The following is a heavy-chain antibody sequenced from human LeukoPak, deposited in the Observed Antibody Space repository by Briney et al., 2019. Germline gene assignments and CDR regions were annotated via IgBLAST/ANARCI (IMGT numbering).Heavy chain of an antibody. CDR2: IYYSGST. D-gene: IGHD3-10*01. J-gene: IGHJ5*02. CDR1: GGSISSYY. V-gene: IGHV4-39*01. CDR3: ARHGEYYYGSGSYYLTHWFDP. Sequence: SETLSLTCTVSGGSISSYYWSWIRQPPGKGLEWIGSIYYSGSTYYNPSLKSRVTISVDTSKNQFSLKLSSVTAADTAVYYCARHGEYYYGSGSYYLTHWFDPWGQGTLVTVSS.